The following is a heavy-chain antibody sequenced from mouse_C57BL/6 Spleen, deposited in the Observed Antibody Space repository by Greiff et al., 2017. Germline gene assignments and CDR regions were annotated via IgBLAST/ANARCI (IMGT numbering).Heavy chain of an antibody. J-gene: IGHJ4*01. CDR1: GYTFTEYT. CDR3: ARHEEGYYGSSYRYAMDY. Sequence: VQLVESGAELVKPGASVKLSCKASGYTFTEYTIHWVKQRSGQGLEWIGWFYPGSGSIKYNEKFKDKATLTADKSSSTVYMELSRLTSEDSAVYFCARHEEGYYGSSYRYAMDYWGQGTSVTVSS. V-gene: IGHV1-62-2*01. D-gene: IGHD1-1*01. CDR2: FYPGSGSI.